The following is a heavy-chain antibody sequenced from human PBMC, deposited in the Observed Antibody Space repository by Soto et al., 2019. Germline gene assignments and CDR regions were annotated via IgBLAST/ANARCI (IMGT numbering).Heavy chain of an antibody. CDR3: ARGVSTTVTIFDY. CDR2: INTDESDT. D-gene: IGHD4-17*01. V-gene: IGHV3-64*07. CDR1: GFTFNIYA. J-gene: IGHJ4*02. Sequence: EVQLVESGGGLVQPGGSLRLSCAVSGFTFNIYAMHWVRQAPGKGLEYVLAINTDESDTYYADSVKGRFTISRDNSKNTLYLQMGSLRPEDMAVYFCARGVSTTVTIFDYWGQGTRVTVSS.